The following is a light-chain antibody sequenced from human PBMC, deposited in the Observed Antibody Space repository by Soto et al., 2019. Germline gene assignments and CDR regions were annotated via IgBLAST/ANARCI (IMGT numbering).Light chain of an antibody. V-gene: IGKV3-20*01. CDR3: QQYGSSLLFT. Sequence: EIVLTQSPGTLSLSPGERATLSCRASQSVYSNYLAWYQQKPGQAPRLLIYGASSRATGIPDRFSGSGSGTDFTLTISRLEPEDFAVYYCQQYGSSLLFTFGTGTKVDIK. CDR1: QSVYSNY. J-gene: IGKJ3*01. CDR2: GAS.